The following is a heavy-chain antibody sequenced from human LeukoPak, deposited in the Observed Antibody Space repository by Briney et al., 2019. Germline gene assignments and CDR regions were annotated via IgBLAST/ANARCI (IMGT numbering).Heavy chain of an antibody. CDR2: ISAYNGNT. CDR1: GYTFTSYG. Sequence: ASVKVSCKASGYTFTSYGISWVRQAPGQGLEWMGWISAYNGNTNYAQKLQGRVTMTTDTSTSTAYMELRSLRSDDTAVYYCTXSSTSSPLYYYYGMDVWGQGTTVTVPS. V-gene: IGHV1-18*01. D-gene: IGHD2-2*01. CDR3: TXSSTSSPLYYYYGMDV. J-gene: IGHJ6*02.